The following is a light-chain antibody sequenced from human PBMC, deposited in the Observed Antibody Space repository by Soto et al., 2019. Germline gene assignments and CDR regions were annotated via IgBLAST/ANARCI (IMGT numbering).Light chain of an antibody. Sequence: EIVVTQSPGTLSLSPEETATLSCTASQSLTSYLAWYQQKPDQAPRLLIYGISTRATDIPARFSGSGYGTEFTLTISSLQSEDFAVYYCQQYNNWPLTFGGGTKVDIK. J-gene: IGKJ4*01. V-gene: IGKV3-15*01. CDR2: GIS. CDR1: QSLTSY. CDR3: QQYNNWPLT.